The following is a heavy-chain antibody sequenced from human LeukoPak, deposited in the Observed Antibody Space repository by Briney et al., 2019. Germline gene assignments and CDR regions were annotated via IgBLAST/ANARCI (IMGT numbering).Heavy chain of an antibody. D-gene: IGHD3-10*01. V-gene: IGHV3-30*04. Sequence: GGSLRLSCAASGFPFSSYAMHWVRQAPGKGLEWVAVISYDGSNKYYADSVKGRFTISRDNSKNTVYLQMNSLRAEDTADYYCARGYYYGAGTIDYWGQGTLVTVSS. CDR3: ARGYYYGAGTIDY. CDR1: GFPFSSYA. CDR2: ISYDGSNK. J-gene: IGHJ4*02.